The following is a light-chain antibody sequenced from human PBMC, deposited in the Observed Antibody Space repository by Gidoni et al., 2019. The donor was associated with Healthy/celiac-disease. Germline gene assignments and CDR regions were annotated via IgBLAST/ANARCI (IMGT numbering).Light chain of an antibody. CDR1: QSISSY. J-gene: IGKJ4*01. V-gene: IGKV1-39*01. CDR2: AAS. CDR3: QQSYSTLSLT. Sequence: DIQMTQSPSSLSASVGDRVTITCRASQSISSYLNWYQQKPGKAPKLLIYAASSLQSGVPSRFSGSGSGTDFTLTISSLQSEDSATYYCQQSYSTLSLTFGGGTKVEIK.